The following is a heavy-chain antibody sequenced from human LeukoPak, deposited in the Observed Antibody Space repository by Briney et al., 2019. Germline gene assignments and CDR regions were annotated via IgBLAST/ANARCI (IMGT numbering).Heavy chain of an antibody. V-gene: IGHV4-39*01. CDR2: IYYSGST. Sequence: PSETLSLTCTVSGGSISSSSYYWGWIRQPPGKGLEWIGSIYYSGSTYYNPSLKSRVTISVDTSKNQFSLKLSSVTAADTAVYYCAARRGAWGYYYDSSGYYPDYWGQGTLVTVSS. J-gene: IGHJ4*02. D-gene: IGHD3-22*01. CDR1: GGSISSSSYY. CDR3: AARRGAWGYYYDSSGYYPDY.